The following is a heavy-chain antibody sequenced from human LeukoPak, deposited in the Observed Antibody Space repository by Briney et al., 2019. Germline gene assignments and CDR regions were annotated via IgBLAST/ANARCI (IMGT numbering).Heavy chain of an antibody. CDR2: IKEDGSYI. CDR1: GFTFSNYF. CDR3: ASGLRGTY. J-gene: IGHJ4*02. V-gene: IGHV3-7*01. D-gene: IGHD1-1*01. Sequence: PGGSLRLSCAASGFTFSNYFMSWVRQAPGKGLEWLANIKEDGSYIYYVDSVKGRFTISRDNAKSSLFLQMNSLRDEDTAVYYCASGLRGTYWGQGTLVTVSS.